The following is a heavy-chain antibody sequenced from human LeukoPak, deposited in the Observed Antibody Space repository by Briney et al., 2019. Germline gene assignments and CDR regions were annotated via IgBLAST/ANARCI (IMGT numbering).Heavy chain of an antibody. CDR1: GYTFTSYG. CDR2: ISAYNGNT. Sequence: ASVKVSCKASGYTFTSYGISWVRQAPGQGLEWMGWISAYNGNTNYAQKLQGRVTMTTDTSTSTAYMELRSLRSDDTAVYYCARARXXYCSSTSCYAPHYYYYMDVWGKGTTVTISS. V-gene: IGHV1-18*01. J-gene: IGHJ6*03. CDR3: ARARXXYCSSTSCYAPHYYYYMDV. D-gene: IGHD2-2*01.